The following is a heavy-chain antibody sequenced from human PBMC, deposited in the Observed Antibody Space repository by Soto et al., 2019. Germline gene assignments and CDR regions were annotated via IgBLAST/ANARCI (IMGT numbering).Heavy chain of an antibody. CDR3: AKLIGRYGGYVEFQDSYYYYSMDV. CDR1: GFTFSSYS. D-gene: IGHD4-17*01. CDR2: ISYDGSNK. Sequence: GGSLRLSCAASGFTFSSYSMNWVRQAPGKGLEWVAVISYDGSNKYYADSVKGRFTISRDNSKNTLYLQMNSLRAEDTAVYYCAKLIGRYGGYVEFQDSYYYYSMDVSGQGTTVTVSS. V-gene: IGHV3-30*18. J-gene: IGHJ6*02.